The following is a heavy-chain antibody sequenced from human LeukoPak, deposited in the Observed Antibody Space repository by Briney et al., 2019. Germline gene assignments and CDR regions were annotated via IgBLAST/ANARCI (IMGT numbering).Heavy chain of an antibody. J-gene: IGHJ4*02. V-gene: IGHV4-34*01. CDR3: ARSRAVAGPDY. D-gene: IGHD6-19*01. Sequence: SETLSLTCAVYGGSFSGYCWSWIRQPPGKGLEWIGEINHSGSTNYNPSLKSRVTISVDTSKNQFSLKLSSVTAADTAVYYCARSRAVAGPDYWGQGTLVTVSS. CDR1: GGSFSGYC. CDR2: INHSGST.